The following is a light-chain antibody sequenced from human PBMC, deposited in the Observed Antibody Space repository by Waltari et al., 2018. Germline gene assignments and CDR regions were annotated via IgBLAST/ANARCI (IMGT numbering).Light chain of an antibody. CDR1: QSVYNF. CDR2: EAL. Sequence: EVVSTQTPATLSLSPGERATPSCMASQSVYNFLAWYQQKPGQAPSLLNFEALQRATGSPARFSGSGSGTDFTLTISIVEPEDVAIYYCLQRANWPPLTFGGGTKVEIK. CDR3: LQRANWPPLT. V-gene: IGKV3-11*01. J-gene: IGKJ4*01.